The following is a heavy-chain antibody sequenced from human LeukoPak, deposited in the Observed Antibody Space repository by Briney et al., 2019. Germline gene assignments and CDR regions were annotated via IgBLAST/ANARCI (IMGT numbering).Heavy chain of an antibody. CDR3: ARYGSGYYSFSFADAFDI. V-gene: IGHV4-61*01. Sequence: SETLSLTCTVSGGSDSSGSYYWSWIRQPPGKGLEWIGYIYYSGSTNYNPSLKSRVTISVDTSKNQFSLKLSSVTAADTAVYYCARYGSGYYSFSFADAFDIWGQGTMVTVSS. CDR2: IYYSGST. CDR1: GGSDSSGSYY. D-gene: IGHD3-22*01. J-gene: IGHJ3*02.